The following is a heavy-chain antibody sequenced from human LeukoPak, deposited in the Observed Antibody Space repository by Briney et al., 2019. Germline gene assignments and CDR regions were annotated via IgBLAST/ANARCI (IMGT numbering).Heavy chain of an antibody. CDR3: ARDRGAYCGGDCYLGFDY. D-gene: IGHD2-21*02. CDR1: GFTFSSYT. J-gene: IGHJ4*01. CDR2: IAGSSGYI. V-gene: IGHV3-21*01. Sequence: GGSLRLCWASAGFTFSSYTMNWVRLARGKGLELVSFIAGSSGYISYADSVKGRFTISRDNAKKSLYLQMTSLTAEDTAVYYCARDRGAYCGGDCYLGFDYWGRGTLVTVSS.